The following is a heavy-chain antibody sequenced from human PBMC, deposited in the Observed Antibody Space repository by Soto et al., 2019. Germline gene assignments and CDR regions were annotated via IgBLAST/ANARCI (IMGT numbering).Heavy chain of an antibody. V-gene: IGHV1-3*01. CDR3: ARGLVTMVRGVIGY. CDR1: GYTFTSYA. J-gene: IGHJ4*02. Sequence: QVQLVQSGAEVKKPGASVKVSCKASGYTFTSYAMHWVRQAPGQRLEWMGWINAGNGNTKYSQKFQGRVTITRDTXESTAYMELSSLRSEDTAVYYCARGLVTMVRGVIGYWGQGTLVTVSS. D-gene: IGHD3-10*01. CDR2: INAGNGNT.